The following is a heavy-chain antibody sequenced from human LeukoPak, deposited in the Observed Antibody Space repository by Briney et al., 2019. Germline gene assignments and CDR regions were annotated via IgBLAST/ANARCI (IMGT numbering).Heavy chain of an antibody. Sequence: PGGSLRLSCVVSGFTFNLYSIAWVRQAPGKGLEWVSSTSDNGDTTYYADSVKGRFTISRDNSKNTLYLQMNTLSVEDTAIYFCAKGQKHDFWSGHSHIYFDYWGQGALVTVSS. V-gene: IGHV3-23*01. CDR2: TSDNGDTT. CDR1: GFTFNLYS. CDR3: AKGQKHDFWSGHSHIYFDY. J-gene: IGHJ4*02. D-gene: IGHD3-3*01.